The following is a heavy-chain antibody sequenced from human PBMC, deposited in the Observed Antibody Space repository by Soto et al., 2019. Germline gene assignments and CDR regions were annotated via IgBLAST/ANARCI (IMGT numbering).Heavy chain of an antibody. J-gene: IGHJ4*02. V-gene: IGHV3-23*01. CDR3: AKDPSVVVAATVYYFDY. CDR2: ISGSGGST. Sequence: GGSLRLSCGASGFTFSSYAMSWVRQAPGQGLEWVSAISGSGGSTYSADSVKGRFTICRDNSKNTLYLQMNSLRAEDTAVYYCAKDPSVVVAATVYYFDYWGQGTLVTVSS. D-gene: IGHD2-15*01. CDR1: GFTFSSYA.